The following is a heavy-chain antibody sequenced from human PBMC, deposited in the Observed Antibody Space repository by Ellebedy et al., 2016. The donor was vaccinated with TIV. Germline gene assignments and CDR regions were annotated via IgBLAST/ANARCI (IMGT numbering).Heavy chain of an antibody. V-gene: IGHV3-30*02. CDR1: GFTFSDFG. Sequence: GESLKIPCAASGFTFSDFGMPWVRQAPGKGMEWVTFIQYDGTNKYYTDSVKGRFTISRDNSNNTLYLEMNSLRVEDTAVYYCAKDQVDYWGQGTLVTVSS. J-gene: IGHJ4*02. CDR3: AKDQVDY. CDR2: IQYDGTNK.